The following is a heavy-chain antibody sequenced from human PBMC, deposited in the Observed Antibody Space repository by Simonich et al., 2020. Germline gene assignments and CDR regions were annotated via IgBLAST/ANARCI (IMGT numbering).Heavy chain of an antibody. D-gene: IGHD3-22*01. CDR2: ISCSGGST. CDR1: GFTFSSYA. J-gene: IGHJ3*02. CDR3: AKDLGERITMIVVVIDAFDI. V-gene: IGHV3-23*01. Sequence: GGGLVQPGGSLRLSCAASGFTFSSYAMSWVRQAPGKGLEWVSAISCSGGSTYYADYVKGRFTISRDNYKNTLYLQMNSLRAEDTDVYYCAKDLGERITMIVVVIDAFDIWGQGTMVTVSS.